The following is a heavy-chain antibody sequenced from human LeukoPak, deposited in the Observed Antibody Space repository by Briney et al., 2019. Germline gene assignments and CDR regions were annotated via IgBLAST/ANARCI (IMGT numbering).Heavy chain of an antibody. V-gene: IGHV4-38-2*02. D-gene: IGHD1/OR15-1a*01. CDR3: TFRYNWNNGYWFDP. CDR1: GYSISSGYY. Sequence: SETLSLTCTVSGYSISSGYYWGWIRQPPGKGLEWIGSTYHSGSTYYNPSLKSRVTISVDTSKNQFSLKLSSVTAADTAVYYCTFRYNWNNGYWFDPWGQGTLVTVSS. J-gene: IGHJ5*02. CDR2: TYHSGST.